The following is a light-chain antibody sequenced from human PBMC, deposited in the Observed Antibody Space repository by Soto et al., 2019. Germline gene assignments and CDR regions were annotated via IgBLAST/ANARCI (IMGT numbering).Light chain of an antibody. J-gene: IGKJ5*01. V-gene: IGKV1-5*01. CDR1: QSISSW. CDR3: QQYYSYPIT. CDR2: AAS. Sequence: DIQKTQSPSTLSASVGGRVTITCRASQSISSWLAWYQQKPGKAPKLLIYAASTLQSGVPSRFSGSGSGTDFTLTISCLQSEDFATYYCQQYYSYPITFGQGTRLEIK.